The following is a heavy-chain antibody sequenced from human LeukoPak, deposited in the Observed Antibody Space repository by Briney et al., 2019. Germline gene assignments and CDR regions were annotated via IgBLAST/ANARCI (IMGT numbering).Heavy chain of an antibody. CDR3: ARDQQWPDYYFDY. J-gene: IGHJ4*02. CDR1: GGSINNYY. V-gene: IGHV4-4*07. Sequence: SETLSLTCTVSGGSINNYYWSWIRQPAGKGLEWIGLIYISGSTYYNPSLKSRVTISVDTSKNQFSLKLSSVTAADTAVYYCARDQQWPDYYFDYWGQGTLVTVSS. CDR2: IYISGST. D-gene: IGHD6-19*01.